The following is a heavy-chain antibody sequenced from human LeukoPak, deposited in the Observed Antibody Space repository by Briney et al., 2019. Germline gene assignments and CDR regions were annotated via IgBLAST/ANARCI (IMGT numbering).Heavy chain of an antibody. J-gene: IGHJ4*02. V-gene: IGHV4-30-2*01. D-gene: IGHD6-13*01. CDR3: ASSSSSWYRADY. Sequence: PSQTLSLTCAVSGGSISSGGYSWSWIRQPPGKGLEWIGYIYHSESTYYNPSLKSRVTISVDRSKNQFSLKLSSVTAADTAVYYCASSSSSWYRADYWGQGTLVTVSS. CDR2: IYHSEST. CDR1: GGSISSGGYS.